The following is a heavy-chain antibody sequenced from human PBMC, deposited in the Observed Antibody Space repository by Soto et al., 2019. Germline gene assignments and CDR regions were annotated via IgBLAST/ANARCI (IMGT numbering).Heavy chain of an antibody. CDR2: IIPIFGTA. CDR3: ARGLLRGGIDYYGMDV. V-gene: IGHV1-69*01. Sequence: QVQLVQSGAEVKKPGSSVKVSCKASGGTFSSYAISWVRQAPGQGLEWMGGIIPIFGTANYAQKFQGRGSITADESTSTAYMELSSLRSEDTAVYYCARGLLRGGIDYYGMDVWGQGTTVTVSS. D-gene: IGHD3-10*01. CDR1: GGTFSSYA. J-gene: IGHJ6*02.